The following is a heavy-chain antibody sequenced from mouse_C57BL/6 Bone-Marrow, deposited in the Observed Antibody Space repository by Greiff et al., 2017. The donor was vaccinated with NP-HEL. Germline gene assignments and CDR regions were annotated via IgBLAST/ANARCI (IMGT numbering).Heavy chain of an antibody. D-gene: IGHD2-4*01. V-gene: IGHV7-3*01. Sequence: EVQRVESGGGLVQPGGSLSLSCAASGFTFTDYYMSWVRQPPGQALEWLGFIRNKANGYTTEYSASVKGRFTISSDHSPSILYLQMNALRDEDSASYYCARSIYYDYADYPFYAMDYWGQGTSVTVSS. J-gene: IGHJ4*01. CDR3: ARSIYYDYADYPFYAMDY. CDR2: IRNKANGYTT. CDR1: GFTFTDYY.